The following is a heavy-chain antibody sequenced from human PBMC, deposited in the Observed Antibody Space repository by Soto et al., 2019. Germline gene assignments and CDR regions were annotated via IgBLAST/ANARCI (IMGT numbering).Heavy chain of an antibody. CDR2: ISGSGGAT. J-gene: IGHJ4*02. D-gene: IGHD3-16*02. CDR3: AKELTLRVGELAYHDY. Sequence: EVQLLESGGGLVQPGGSLRLSCAASGFTFSSYAMSWVRQAPGEGLEWVSAISGSGGATYYADSVKGRFTISRDNSKNTLFLQMNRLRAEDTAVYYCAKELTLRVGELAYHDYWGQGTLVTVSS. V-gene: IGHV3-23*01. CDR1: GFTFSSYA.